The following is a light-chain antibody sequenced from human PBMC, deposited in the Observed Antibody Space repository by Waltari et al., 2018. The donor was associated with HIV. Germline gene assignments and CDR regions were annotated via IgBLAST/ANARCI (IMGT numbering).Light chain of an antibody. CDR1: SSNLGAHNY. V-gene: IGLV2-8*01. CDR3: SSYGGLNNPYI. J-gene: IGLJ1*01. Sequence: QSALTQPPSASGSPGQSVTISCTVTSSNLGAHNYVSWYQQHPGKAPKLLIYDVSQRPSWVPDRFSGSKSGNTASLTVSGLQAEDEADYYCSSYGGLNNPYIFGTGTKVTVL. CDR2: DVS.